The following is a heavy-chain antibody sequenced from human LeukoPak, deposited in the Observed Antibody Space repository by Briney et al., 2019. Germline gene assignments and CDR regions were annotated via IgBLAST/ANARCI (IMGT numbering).Heavy chain of an antibody. Sequence: GSLRLSCAASGFTVSTNCMTWVRQAPGKGLEWVSTIYSGGTTYYADSVMGRFTISRHNSRNTLYLQMNSLRAEDTAVYYCARVDTVMAYYFDLWGQGTLVTVSS. J-gene: IGHJ4*02. CDR3: ARVDTVMAYYFDL. D-gene: IGHD5-18*01. CDR2: IYSGGTT. V-gene: IGHV3-53*04. CDR1: GFTVSTNC.